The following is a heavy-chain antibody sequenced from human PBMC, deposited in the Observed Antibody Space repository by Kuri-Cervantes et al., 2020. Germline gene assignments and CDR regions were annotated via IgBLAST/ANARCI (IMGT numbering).Heavy chain of an antibody. V-gene: IGHV1-8*01. D-gene: IGHD6-13*01. J-gene: IGHJ4*02. CDR1: GYAFTSYD. CDR2: MNPNSGNT. CDR3: ARGVGYSSSWSDY. Sequence: ASVKVSCKASGYAFTSYDINWVRQATGQGLEWMGWMNPNSGNTGYAQKLQGRVTMTTDTSTSTAYMELRSLRSDDTAVYYCARGVGYSSSWSDYWGQGTPVTVSS.